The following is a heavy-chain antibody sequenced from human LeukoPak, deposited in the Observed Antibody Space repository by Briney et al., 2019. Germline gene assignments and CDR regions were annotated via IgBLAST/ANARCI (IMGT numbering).Heavy chain of an antibody. V-gene: IGHV3-20*04. CDR1: GFTFEEYG. CDR3: ARERPPYCSGSSCRYFDY. D-gene: IGHD2-2*01. Sequence: PGGSLRLSCVGSGFTFEEYGTSWVRQTPGKGLEWVAGIRWSGITTGYADSVKGRFTISRDNAENSVDLQMNSLRPEDTGIYYCARERPPYCSGSSCRYFDYWGQGTLVTVSS. CDR2: IRWSGITT. J-gene: IGHJ4*02.